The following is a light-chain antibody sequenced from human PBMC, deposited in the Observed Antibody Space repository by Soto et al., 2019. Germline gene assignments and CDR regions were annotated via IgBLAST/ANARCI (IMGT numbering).Light chain of an antibody. CDR2: AAS. V-gene: IGKV1-39*01. CDR3: QQSYSTPRT. Sequence: IHLTQSPSFLSASVGDRVTITCRASQSISSYLNWYQQKPGKAPKLPIYAASSLQSGVPSRFSGSGSGTDFTLTISSLQPEDFATYYCQQSYSTPRTFGQGTKVDIK. J-gene: IGKJ1*01. CDR1: QSISSY.